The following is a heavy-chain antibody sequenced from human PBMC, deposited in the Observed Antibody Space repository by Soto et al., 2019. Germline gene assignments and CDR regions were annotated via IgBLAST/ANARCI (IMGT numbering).Heavy chain of an antibody. V-gene: IGHV1-69*01. CDR3: AGGRRVVVGSRAYYGMDV. D-gene: IGHD3-22*01. CDR1: GGTPSNSA. J-gene: IGHJ6*02. CDR2: IIPVFGLV. Sequence: QVHLLLQSGAEVKKPGSSVKVSCKASGGTPSNSAISWVRQAPGQGLEWMGGIIPVFGLVKYAQNFQGRVPITADESTNTAYMELSSLRPEDTAVYYRAGGRRVVVGSRAYYGMDVWGQGTTVTVSS.